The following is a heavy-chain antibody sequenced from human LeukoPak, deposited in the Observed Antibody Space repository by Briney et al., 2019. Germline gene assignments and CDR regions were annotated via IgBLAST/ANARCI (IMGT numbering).Heavy chain of an antibody. CDR2: IWYDGSNK. V-gene: IGHV3-33*06. CDR1: GFTFSSYG. D-gene: IGHD3-22*01. CDR3: AKGGYDSSGYSFDP. Sequence: GGSLRLSCAASGFTFSSYGMHWVRQAPGKGLEWVAVIWYDGSNKYHADSVKGRFTISRDNSKNTLYLQMNSLRAEDTAVYYCAKGGYDSSGYSFDPWGQGTLVTVSS. J-gene: IGHJ5*02.